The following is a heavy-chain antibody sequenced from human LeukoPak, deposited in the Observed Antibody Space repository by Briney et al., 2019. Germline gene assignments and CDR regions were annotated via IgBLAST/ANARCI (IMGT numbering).Heavy chain of an antibody. Sequence: ASVKVSCKASGYTFTGYYMHWVRQAPGQGLEWMGWINPNSGGTNYAQKFQGRVTMTRDTSISTAYMELSRLRSDDTAVYYCARVLVATNTDSSSWYDYWGQGTLVTVSS. V-gene: IGHV1-2*02. CDR2: INPNSGGT. CDR1: GYTFTGYY. CDR3: ARVLVATNTDSSSWYDY. D-gene: IGHD6-13*01. J-gene: IGHJ4*02.